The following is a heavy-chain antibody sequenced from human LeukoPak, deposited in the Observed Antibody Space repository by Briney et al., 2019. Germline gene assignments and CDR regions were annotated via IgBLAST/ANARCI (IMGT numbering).Heavy chain of an antibody. CDR3: TNTVVGYDYPNFDY. J-gene: IGHJ4*02. D-gene: IGHD5-12*01. CDR2: IKSKTDGGTT. Sequence: GGSMRLACAVAGFTFGNAWMSWVRQAAGKWREWVGRIKSKTDGGTTDYAAAVKGRFTISRDDSKNTLYLQMNSLKTEDTAVYYCTNTVVGYDYPNFDYWAQGTLDTVPS. V-gene: IGHV3-15*01. CDR1: GFTFGNAW.